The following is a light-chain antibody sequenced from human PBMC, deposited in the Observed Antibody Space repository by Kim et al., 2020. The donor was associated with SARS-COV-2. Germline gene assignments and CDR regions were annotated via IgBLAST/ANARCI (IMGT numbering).Light chain of an antibody. V-gene: IGLV2-23*02. CDR1: SSDVGSYNL. CDR2: EVS. CDR3: CSYVV. J-gene: IGLJ2*01. Sequence: VSGSPGQSITISCTGTSSDVGSYNLVSWYQQHPGKAPKLMIYEVSKRPSGVSDRFSGSKSGNTASLTISGLQAEDEADYYCCSYVVFGGGTQLTVL.